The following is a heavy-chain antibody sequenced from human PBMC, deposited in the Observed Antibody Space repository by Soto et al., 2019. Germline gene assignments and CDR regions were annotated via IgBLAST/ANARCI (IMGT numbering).Heavy chain of an antibody. CDR3: AHRRVTMVRGVTKDPFDY. J-gene: IGHJ4*02. CDR2: IYWDDDK. CDR1: GFSLSTSGVG. Sequence: ASGPTLVNPTQTLTLTCTFSGFSLSTSGVGVGWIRQPPGKALEWLALIYWDDDKRYSPSLKSRLTITKDTSKNQVVLTMTNMDPVDTATYYCAHRRVTMVRGVTKDPFDYWGQGTLVTVSS. D-gene: IGHD3-10*01. V-gene: IGHV2-5*02.